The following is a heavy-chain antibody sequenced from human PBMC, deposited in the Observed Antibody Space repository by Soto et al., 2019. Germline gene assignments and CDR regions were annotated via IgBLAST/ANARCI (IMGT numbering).Heavy chain of an antibody. CDR2: IIGNSGTT. D-gene: IGHD5-18*01. CDR3: AKGSTYSFYFDH. V-gene: IGHV3-23*01. J-gene: IGHJ4*01. Sequence: GGSLRLSCVASGFSFSSYDMSWVRQAPGKGLKWVSFIIGNSGTTYYADSVKGRFTISRDNSKNTLYLQMSRLGAEDTAAYYCAKGSTYSFYFDHWGQGTLVTVSS. CDR1: GFSFSSYD.